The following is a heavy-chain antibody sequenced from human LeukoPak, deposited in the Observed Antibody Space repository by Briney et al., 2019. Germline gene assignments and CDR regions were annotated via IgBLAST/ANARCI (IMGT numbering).Heavy chain of an antibody. CDR2: ISAYNGNT. D-gene: IGHD3-22*01. V-gene: IGHV1-18*01. J-gene: IGHJ3*02. CDR1: GYTFTSYG. Sequence: ASVKVSCKASGYTFTSYGISWVRQAPGQGLEWMGWISAYNGNTNYAQKLQGRVTMTTDTSTSTAYMELRSLRSDDTAVYYCARDWRSSYYYDRSGNPKSQGFDIWGQGTMVTVSS. CDR3: ARDWRSSYYYDRSGNPKSQGFDI.